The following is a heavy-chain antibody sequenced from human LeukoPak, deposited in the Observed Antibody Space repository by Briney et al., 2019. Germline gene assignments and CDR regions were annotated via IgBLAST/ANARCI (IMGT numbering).Heavy chain of an antibody. Sequence: ASVKVSCKAAGYTFTAYYMNWVRQTPGQEGEGMGWINPNSGGTNYAQKFRGRVTMTRDTSINTAYMELSRLRSADTAVYYCGRRVAAAGREFDYWGQGTLVTVSS. CDR1: GYTFTAYY. CDR2: INPNSGGT. V-gene: IGHV1-2*02. D-gene: IGHD6-13*01. CDR3: GRRVAAAGREFDY. J-gene: IGHJ4*02.